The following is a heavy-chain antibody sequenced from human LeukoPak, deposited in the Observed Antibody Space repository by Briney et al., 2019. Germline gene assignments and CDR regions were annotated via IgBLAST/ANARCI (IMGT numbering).Heavy chain of an antibody. D-gene: IGHD2-2*01. CDR3: ASELGVVPAVFDY. CDR2: MNPNSGGT. J-gene: IGHJ4*02. Sequence: ASVKVSCKASGYTFTGYYMHWVRQAPGQGLEWMGWMNPNSGGTNYAQKFQGRVTMTRDTSISTAYMELSRLRSDDTAGHYCASELGVVPAVFDYWGQGTLVTVSS. CDR1: GYTFTGYY. V-gene: IGHV1-2*02.